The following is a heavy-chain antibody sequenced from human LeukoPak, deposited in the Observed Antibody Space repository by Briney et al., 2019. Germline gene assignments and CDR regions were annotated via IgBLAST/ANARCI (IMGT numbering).Heavy chain of an antibody. CDR2: ISGSGGST. CDR3: AKDRTASPKIVVVINSPSDY. D-gene: IGHD3-22*01. CDR1: GFTFSSYA. V-gene: IGHV3-23*01. Sequence: GGSLRLSCAASGFTFSSYAMSWVRQAPGKGLEWVSAISGSGGSTYYADSVKGRFTISRDNSTNTLYLQMNSLRAEDTAVYYCAKDRTASPKIVVVINSPSDYWGQGTLVTVSS. J-gene: IGHJ4*02.